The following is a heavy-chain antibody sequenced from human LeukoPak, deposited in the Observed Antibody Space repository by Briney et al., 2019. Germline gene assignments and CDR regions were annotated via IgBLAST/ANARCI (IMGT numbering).Heavy chain of an antibody. CDR2: INTSNGNT. Sequence: GASVKVSCKASGYTLSSYGFTWVRQAPGHGLEWVGWINTSNGNTKSAQKLQGRVTMTKDTSTSTVYMELRSLRSDDTAVYYCARGVGTTGLGGIDYWGQGTLVTVSS. V-gene: IGHV1-18*01. D-gene: IGHD1-26*01. CDR1: GYTLSSYG. CDR3: ARGVGTTGLGGIDY. J-gene: IGHJ4*02.